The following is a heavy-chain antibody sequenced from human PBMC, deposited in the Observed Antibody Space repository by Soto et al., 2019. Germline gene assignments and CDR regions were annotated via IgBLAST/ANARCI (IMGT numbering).Heavy chain of an antibody. Sequence: PSETLSLTCTVSGGSISGGNYYWSWIRQPPGKGLEWIGFISYSGSTYYSLSLKSRVTISVDTSKNQFSLNLSFVTAADTAVYYCATMGTPATGLYYFDYWGQGTLVTVS. CDR1: GGSISGGNYY. V-gene: IGHV4-30-4*01. CDR3: ATMGTPATGLYYFDY. D-gene: IGHD5-18*01. CDR2: ISYSGST. J-gene: IGHJ4*02.